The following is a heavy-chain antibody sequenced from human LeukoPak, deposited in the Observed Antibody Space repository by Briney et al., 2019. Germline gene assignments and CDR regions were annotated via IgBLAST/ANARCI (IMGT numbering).Heavy chain of an antibody. J-gene: IGHJ4*02. CDR3: TRAYGSGSFLTY. CDR1: GGSFSGYY. D-gene: IGHD3-10*01. CDR2: INHSGST. Sequence: SETLSLTCAVYGGSFSGYYWSWIRQPPGKGLEWIGEINHSGSTNYNPSLKSRVTISVDTSKNQFSLKLSSVTAADTAVYYCTRAYGSGSFLTYWGQGIPVTVSS. V-gene: IGHV4-34*01.